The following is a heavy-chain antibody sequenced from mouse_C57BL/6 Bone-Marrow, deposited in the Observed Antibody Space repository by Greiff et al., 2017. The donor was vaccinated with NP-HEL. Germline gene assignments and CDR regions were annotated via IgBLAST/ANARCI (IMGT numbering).Heavy chain of an antibody. J-gene: IGHJ2*01. CDR3: AIYDGYYPFDY. V-gene: IGHV1-42*01. D-gene: IGHD2-3*01. CDR1: GYSFTGYY. CDR2: INPSTGGT. Sequence: VQLQQSGPELVKPGASVKISCKASGYSFTGYYMNWVKQSPEKSLEWIGEINPSTGGTTYNQKFKAKATLTVDKSSSTAYMQLKSLTSEDSAVYYCAIYDGYYPFDYWGQGTTLTVSS.